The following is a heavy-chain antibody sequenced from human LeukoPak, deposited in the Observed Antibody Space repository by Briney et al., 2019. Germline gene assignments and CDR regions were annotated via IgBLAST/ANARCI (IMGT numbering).Heavy chain of an antibody. CDR1: GFTFSSYS. D-gene: IGHD3-3*01. CDR2: ISSSSSYI. V-gene: IGHV3-21*01. J-gene: IGHJ4*02. Sequence: PGGSLRLSCAASGFTFSSYSMNWVRQAPGKGLEWVSSISSSSSYIYYADSVKGRFTISRDNAKNSLYLQMNSLRAEDTAVYYCARDEAIFGVVTNFDYWGQGTLVTVSS. CDR3: ARDEAIFGVVTNFDY.